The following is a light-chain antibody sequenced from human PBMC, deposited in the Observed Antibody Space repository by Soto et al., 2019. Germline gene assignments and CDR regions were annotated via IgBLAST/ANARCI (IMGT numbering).Light chain of an antibody. CDR2: GTD. J-gene: IGKJ4*01. Sequence: IMLKQSPGTLSLTPGESATVSCRASQSVSSRHLAWYQQKPGQAPRLLIYGTDSRATGIPDRFSGSGSGTGFTLTISRLEPEDFAVYYCQQYGSSPLTFGGGTKVDIK. CDR1: QSVSSRH. CDR3: QQYGSSPLT. V-gene: IGKV3-20*01.